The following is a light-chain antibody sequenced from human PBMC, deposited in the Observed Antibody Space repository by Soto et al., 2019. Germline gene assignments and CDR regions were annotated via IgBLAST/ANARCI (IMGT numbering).Light chain of an antibody. CDR1: QSVSSN. V-gene: IGKV3-15*01. CDR2: GAA. CDR3: QQYNDWPRT. J-gene: IGKJ1*01. Sequence: EIVMTQYPGPLSVSPGERATLSCRTSQSVSSNLAWYQQRPGQAARLLIYGAATRATGVPARFSGSGSATDFTLTISSLQSEDFAVYYCQQYNDWPRTFGQGTKVEIK.